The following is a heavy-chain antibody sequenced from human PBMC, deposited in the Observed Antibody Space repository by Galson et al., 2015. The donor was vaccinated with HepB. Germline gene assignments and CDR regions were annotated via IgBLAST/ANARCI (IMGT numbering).Heavy chain of an antibody. CDR2: IYPGDSDT. CDR1: GYSFTSYW. CDR3: ARLDSSGYFY. V-gene: IGHV5-51*01. Sequence: QSGAEVKKPGESLKISCKGSGYSFTSYWIGWVRQRPGKGLEWMGIIYPGDSDTTYSPSFQGQVTISVDKSINTAYLHWSSLKASDAAMFYCARLDSSGYFYWCQGTLVTVSS. J-gene: IGHJ4*02. D-gene: IGHD3-22*01.